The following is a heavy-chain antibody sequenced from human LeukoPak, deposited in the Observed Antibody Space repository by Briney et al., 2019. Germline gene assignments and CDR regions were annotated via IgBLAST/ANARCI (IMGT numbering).Heavy chain of an antibody. CDR2: IYPGDSDT. V-gene: IGHV5-51*01. CDR3: ARLDPPGIAAAGLGY. J-gene: IGHJ4*02. D-gene: IGHD6-13*01. CDR1: GYSFTSYW. Sequence: GESLKISCKGSGYSFTSYWIGWVRQMPGKGLEWMGIIYPGDSDTRYSPSFQGQVTISADKSISTAYLQWSSLKASDTATYYCARLDPPGIAAAGLGYWGQGTLVTVSS.